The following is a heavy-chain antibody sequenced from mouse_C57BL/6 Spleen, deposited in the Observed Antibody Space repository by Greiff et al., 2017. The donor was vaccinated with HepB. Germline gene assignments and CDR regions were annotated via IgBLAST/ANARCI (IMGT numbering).Heavy chain of an antibody. V-gene: IGHV1-52*01. Sequence: QVQLQQPGAELVRPGSSVKLSCKASGYTFTSYWMHWVKQRPIQGLEWIGNIDPSDSETHYNQKFKDKATLTVDKSSSTAYMQLSSLTSEDSAVYYCAREGITTGYFDVWGTGTTVTVSS. CDR2: IDPSDSET. CDR1: GYTFTSYW. CDR3: AREGITTGYFDV. D-gene: IGHD1-1*01. J-gene: IGHJ1*03.